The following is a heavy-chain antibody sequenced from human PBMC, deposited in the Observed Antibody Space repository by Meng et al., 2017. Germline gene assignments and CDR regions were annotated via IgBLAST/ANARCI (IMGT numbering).Heavy chain of an antibody. D-gene: IGHD3/OR15-3a*01. Sequence: SETLSLTCTVSGGSISSYYWSWIRQPPGKGLEWIGYIYYSGSTNYNPSLKSRVTISVDTSKNQSSLKLSSVTAADTAVYYCAGTEDYYFDYWGQGTLVTGAS. CDR2: IYYSGST. CDR1: GGSISSYY. V-gene: IGHV4-59*01. J-gene: IGHJ4*01. CDR3: AGTEDYYFDY.